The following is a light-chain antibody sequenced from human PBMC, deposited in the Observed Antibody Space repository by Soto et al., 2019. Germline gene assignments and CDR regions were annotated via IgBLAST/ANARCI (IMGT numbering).Light chain of an antibody. V-gene: IGKV3-15*01. CDR1: QSVSSN. CDR3: QQYNNWPVYT. J-gene: IGKJ2*01. Sequence: EIVMTQSPATLYVSPGERATLSCRASQSVSSNLAWYQQKPGQAPRLLIYGASTRATSIPARFSSSGSGTEFTLTISSLQSQDFAVYYGQQYNNWPVYTFGQGTKLEIK. CDR2: GAS.